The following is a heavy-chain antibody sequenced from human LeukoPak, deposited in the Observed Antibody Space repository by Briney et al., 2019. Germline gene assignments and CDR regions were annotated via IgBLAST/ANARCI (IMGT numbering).Heavy chain of an antibody. J-gene: IGHJ4*02. CDR2: ISSSGTTI. V-gene: IGHV3-48*03. CDR1: GFTFSSYE. CDR3: VPQLVQDY. Sequence: QSGGSLRLSCAAAGFTFSSYEMNWVRQAPGKGLEWVSYISSSGTTIYYADSVKGRFTLSRDNAKNSLYLQTNSLRAEDTAVYYCVPQLVQDYRGQGTLATVSS. D-gene: IGHD6-13*01.